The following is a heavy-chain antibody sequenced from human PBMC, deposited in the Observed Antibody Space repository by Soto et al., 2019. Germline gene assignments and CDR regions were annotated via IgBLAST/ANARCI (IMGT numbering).Heavy chain of an antibody. V-gene: IGHV5-51*01. CDR2: IYPGDSDT. CDR3: ATGLGELSGLDAFDS. CDR1: GYSFTSYW. J-gene: IGHJ3*02. D-gene: IGHD3-10*01. Sequence: GESLKISCKGSGYSFTSYWIGWVRQMPGKGLEWMGIIYPGDSDTRYSPSFQGQVTISADKSISTAYLQWSSLKASDTAMYYCATGLGELSGLDAFDSWGQGTMVTVSS.